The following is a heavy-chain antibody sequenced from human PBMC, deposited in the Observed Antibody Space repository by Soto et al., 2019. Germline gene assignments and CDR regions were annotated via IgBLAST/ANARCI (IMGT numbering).Heavy chain of an antibody. J-gene: IGHJ4*02. D-gene: IGHD7-27*01. V-gene: IGHV4-59*08. CDR2: IYYSGST. Sequence: SETLSLTCTVSGGSISSYYWSWIRQPPGKGLEWLGYIYYSGSTNYNPSLKSRVTISVDTSKNQFSLKLSSVTAADTAVYYCAKNWNWGSLVHWGQGTLVTVSS. CDR1: GGSISSYY. CDR3: AKNWNWGSLVH.